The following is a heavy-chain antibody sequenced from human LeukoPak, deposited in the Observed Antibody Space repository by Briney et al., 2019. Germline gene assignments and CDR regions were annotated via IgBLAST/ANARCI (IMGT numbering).Heavy chain of an antibody. CDR3: ARGYYGSGSYSFDYYYGMDV. CDR2: IIPILGIA. CDR1: GGTFSSYA. J-gene: IGHJ6*02. Sequence: SVKVSCKASGGTFSSYAISWVRQAPGQGLEWMGRIIPILGIANYAQKLQGRVTITADKSTSTAYMELSSLRSEDTAVYYCARGYYGSGSYSFDYYYGMDVWGQGTTVTVSS. V-gene: IGHV1-69*04. D-gene: IGHD3-10*01.